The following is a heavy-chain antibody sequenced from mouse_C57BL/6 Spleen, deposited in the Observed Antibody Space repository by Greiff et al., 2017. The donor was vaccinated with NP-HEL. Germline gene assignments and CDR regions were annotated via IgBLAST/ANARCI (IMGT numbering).Heavy chain of an antibody. CDR1: GYTFTDYY. CDR3: ARDEGAFAY. V-gene: IGHV1-19*01. J-gene: IGHJ3*01. Sequence: VQLQQSGPVLVKPGASVKMSCKASGYTFTDYYMNWVKQSHGKSLEWIGVINPYNGGTSYNQKFKGKATLTVDKSSSTAYMELNSLTSEDSAVYYCARDEGAFAYWGQGTLVTVSA. CDR2: INPYNGGT.